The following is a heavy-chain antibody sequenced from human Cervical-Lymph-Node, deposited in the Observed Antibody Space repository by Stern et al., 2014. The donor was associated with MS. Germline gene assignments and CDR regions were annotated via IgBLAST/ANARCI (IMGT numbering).Heavy chain of an antibody. CDR1: GGTFNVYA. V-gene: IGHV1-69*01. Sequence: QVQLGQSGAEVKKPGSSVKVSCKASGGTFNVYAINWLRQAPGQGLEWMGGIIPVIGTANYAQNFQGRVTITADASTRTSSMQLSSLRSDDTAVYYCARDGRHTNNFGLDVWGQGTTVTVSS. CDR2: IIPVIGTA. CDR3: ARDGRHTNNFGLDV. J-gene: IGHJ6*02.